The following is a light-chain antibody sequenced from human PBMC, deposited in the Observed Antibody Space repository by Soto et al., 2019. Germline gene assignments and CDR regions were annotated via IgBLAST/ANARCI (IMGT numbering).Light chain of an antibody. CDR1: QDINRW. Sequence: DIQMTQSPSTLSASVGDRVTITCRASQDINRWLAWYQQKPGKAPKLLIYDASALPRGVPSRFSGSGSGTKFTLTIASLQPDDFATYYCQQYETFSGTVGPGTKVDIK. V-gene: IGKV1-5*01. CDR2: DAS. J-gene: IGKJ1*01. CDR3: QQYETFSGT.